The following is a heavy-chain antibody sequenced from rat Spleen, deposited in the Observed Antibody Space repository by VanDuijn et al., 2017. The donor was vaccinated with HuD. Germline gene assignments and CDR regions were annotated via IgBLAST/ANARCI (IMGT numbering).Heavy chain of an antibody. Sequence: EVQLVESGGGLVQPGRSLKLSCAASGFTFSSFPMAWVRQAPKKGLEWVAYISSGGGGIYYPDTVKGRFVISKDNAKNTGYLQMDSLRSEDTATYYCARQGGYNSYVMDAWGQGASVTVSS. CDR2: ISSGGGGI. V-gene: IGHV5S13*01. J-gene: IGHJ4*01. CDR3: ARQGGYNSYVMDA. D-gene: IGHD1-4*01. CDR1: GFTFSSFP.